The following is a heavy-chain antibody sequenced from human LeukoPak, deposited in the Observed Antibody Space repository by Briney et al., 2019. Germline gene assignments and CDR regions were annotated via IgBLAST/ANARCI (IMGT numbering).Heavy chain of an antibody. Sequence: ASVKVSCKASGYTFTAYYLHWVRQAPGQGLEWMGWINPNSDATNYAQKFQGRVTMPRDTSISTAYMELSSLRSDDTAVYYCATEGKMVRGVYTDYWGQGTLVTVSS. D-gene: IGHD3-10*01. CDR1: GYTFTAYY. V-gene: IGHV1-2*02. CDR3: ATEGKMVRGVYTDY. CDR2: INPNSDAT. J-gene: IGHJ4*02.